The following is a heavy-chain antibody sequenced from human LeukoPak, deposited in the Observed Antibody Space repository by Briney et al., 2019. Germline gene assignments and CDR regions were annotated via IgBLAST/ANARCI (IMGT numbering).Heavy chain of an antibody. CDR2: ISYDGSHK. Sequence: GGSLRLSCAASGFTFSSYGMDWVRQAPGKGLEWVAVISYDGSHKAYADSVKGRFTISRDNSKNTLYLQMNSLRTEDTAVYYCAKGSSRAAGFDYSGQGTSVTVSS. CDR3: AKGSSRAAGFDY. J-gene: IGHJ4*02. V-gene: IGHV3-30*18. D-gene: IGHD6-13*01. CDR1: GFTFSSYG.